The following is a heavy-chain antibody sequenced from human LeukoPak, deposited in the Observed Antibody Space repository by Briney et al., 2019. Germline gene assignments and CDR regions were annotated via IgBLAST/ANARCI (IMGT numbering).Heavy chain of an antibody. Sequence: GGSLRLSCAASGFTFSSYWMSWVRQAPGKGLEWVANIKQDGSEKYYVDPVKGRFTISRDNAKNSLYLQMNSLRAEDTAVYYCARDVGYCGGDCYPPYYYYYMDVRGKGTTVTISS. D-gene: IGHD2-21*02. CDR3: ARDVGYCGGDCYPPYYYYYMDV. V-gene: IGHV3-7*01. CDR2: IKQDGSEK. CDR1: GFTFSSYW. J-gene: IGHJ6*03.